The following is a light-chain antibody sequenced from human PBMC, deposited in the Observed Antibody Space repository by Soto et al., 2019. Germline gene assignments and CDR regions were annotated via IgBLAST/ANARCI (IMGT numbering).Light chain of an antibody. CDR2: AAS. Sequence: EIRITHSPSSVYESVVDRVTLTFRASQGISSWLAWYQQKPGKAPKLLIYAASSLQSGVPSRFSGSGSGTDFTLTISNLQPEDFATYYCQQANSFPITFGQGKRLEIK. CDR1: QGISSW. CDR3: QQANSFPIT. V-gene: IGKV1D-12*01. J-gene: IGKJ5*01.